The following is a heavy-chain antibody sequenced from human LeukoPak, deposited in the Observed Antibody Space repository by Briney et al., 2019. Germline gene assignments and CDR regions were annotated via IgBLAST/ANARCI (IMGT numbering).Heavy chain of an antibody. V-gene: IGHV3-23*01. CDR2: ISGSGGST. CDR3: AKDQWELLSFDY. CDR1: GFTFSSYA. D-gene: IGHD1-26*01. Sequence: GGSLRFSCAASGFTFSSYAMSWVRQAPGKGLEWVSAISGSGGSTYYADSVKGRFTISRDNSKNTLYLQMNSLRAEDTAVYYCAKDQWELLSFDYWGQGTLVTVSS. J-gene: IGHJ4*02.